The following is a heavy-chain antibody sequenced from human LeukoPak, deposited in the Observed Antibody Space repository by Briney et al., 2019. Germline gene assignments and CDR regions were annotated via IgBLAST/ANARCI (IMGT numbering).Heavy chain of an antibody. J-gene: IGHJ4*02. V-gene: IGHV3-74*01. D-gene: IGHD5-18*01. CDR3: ARFWDTAMVLDY. Sequence: GGSLRLSCAASGFTFSSYWMHWVRQAPGKGLVWVSRINSDGSSTSYADSVKGRFTISRDNAKNALYLQMNSLRAEDTAVYYCARFWDTAMVLDYWGQGTLVTVSS. CDR1: GFTFSSYW. CDR2: INSDGSST.